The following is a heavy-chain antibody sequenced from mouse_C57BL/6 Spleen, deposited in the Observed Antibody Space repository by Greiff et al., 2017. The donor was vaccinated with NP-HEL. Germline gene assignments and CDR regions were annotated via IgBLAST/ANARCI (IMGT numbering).Heavy chain of an antibody. CDR2: IHPSDSDT. D-gene: IGHD2-3*01. V-gene: IGHV1-74*01. J-gene: IGHJ3*01. CDR3: AIGDVYYLFAY. CDR1: GYTFTSYW. Sequence: QVQLQQPGAELVKPGASVKVSCKASGYTFTSYWMHWVKQRPGQGLEWIGRIHPSDSDTNYNQKFKGKATLTVDKSSSTAYMQLSSLTSEDSAVYYCAIGDVYYLFAYWGQGTLVTVSA.